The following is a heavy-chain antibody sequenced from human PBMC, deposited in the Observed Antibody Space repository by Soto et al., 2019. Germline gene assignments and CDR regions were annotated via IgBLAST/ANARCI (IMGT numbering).Heavy chain of an antibody. J-gene: IGHJ4*02. CDR3: ARGHRSGEFDY. CDR2: INHSGST. D-gene: IGHD3-16*02. Sequence: SETLSLTCAVYCGSFSGYYWSWIRQPPGKGLEWIGEINHSGSTNYNPSLKSRVTISGDTSKNQFSLKLSSVTAADTAVYYCARGHRSGEFDYWGQGTLVNVSS. CDR1: CGSFSGYY. V-gene: IGHV4-34*01.